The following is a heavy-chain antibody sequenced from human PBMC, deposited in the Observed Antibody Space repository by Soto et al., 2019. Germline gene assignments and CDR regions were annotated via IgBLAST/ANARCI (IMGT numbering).Heavy chain of an antibody. CDR1: GGTFSSYT. CDR3: AGGKGIAAFLGWFDP. V-gene: IGHV1-69*02. CDR2: IIPILGIA. D-gene: IGHD6-13*01. Sequence: QVQLVQSGAEVKKPGSSVKVSCKASGGTFSSYTISWVRQAPGQGLEWMGRIIPILGIANYAQKFQGRVTITADKSTSTAYMELSSLRSEDTAVYYCAGGKGIAAFLGWFDPWGQGTLVTVSS. J-gene: IGHJ5*02.